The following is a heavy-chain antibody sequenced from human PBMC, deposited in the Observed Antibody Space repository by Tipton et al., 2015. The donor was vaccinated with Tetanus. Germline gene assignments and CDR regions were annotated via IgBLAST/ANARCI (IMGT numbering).Heavy chain of an antibody. CDR3: ARGGSGFGGSYDY. D-gene: IGHD1-26*01. CDR2: VFYSGST. CDR1: GGSISSYY. J-gene: IGHJ4*02. Sequence: LRLSCTLSGGSISSYYWSWVRQPPGKGLEWLGYVFYSGSTDLNPSLKSRVTISVDTSNNLFSLKLTSVTTADTAVYYCARGGSGFGGSYDYWGQGTLVTVSS. V-gene: IGHV4-59*01.